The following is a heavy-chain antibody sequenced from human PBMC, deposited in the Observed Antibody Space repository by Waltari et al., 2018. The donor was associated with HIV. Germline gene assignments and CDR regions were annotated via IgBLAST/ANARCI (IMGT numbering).Heavy chain of an antibody. V-gene: IGHV3-7*01. CDR1: GFTFSNFW. D-gene: IGHD4-17*01. J-gene: IGHJ6*02. CDR2: IKYDGTGM. Sequence: EVKLVDSGGGLVQPGGSLRLSCAASGFTFSNFWMGWVRQAPGKGLDWVAKIKYDGTGMYYVDSVKGRFTISRDNAKMSLNLQMNSRRAEDTAVYYCVRDQEAVRGYYYGMDVWGLGTTVTVPS. CDR3: VRDQEAVRGYYYGMDV.